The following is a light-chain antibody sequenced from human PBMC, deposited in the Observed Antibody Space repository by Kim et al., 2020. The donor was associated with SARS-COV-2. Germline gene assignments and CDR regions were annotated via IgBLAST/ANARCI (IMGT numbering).Light chain of an antibody. J-gene: IGKJ1*01. Sequence: VSREERATLSRGGRQRVRSKLAWYQQKPGRAPRVLIYGAPTRATGIPARCSGSGSGTEFTLTISRLQSEDFAVYYCQQYDTWPRTFGEGTKVDIK. V-gene: IGKV3-15*01. CDR3: QQYDTWPRT. CDR1: QRVRSK. CDR2: GAP.